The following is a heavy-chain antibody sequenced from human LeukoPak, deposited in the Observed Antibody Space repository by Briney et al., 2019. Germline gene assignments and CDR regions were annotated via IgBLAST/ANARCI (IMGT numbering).Heavy chain of an antibody. J-gene: IGHJ4*02. CDR3: ARDLYGDYSLDY. Sequence: GGSLRLSCAASGFTFSSYAMSWVRQAPGKGLEWVSSIHSSSSYIYYADSVKGRFTISRDNAKNSLYLQMNSLRAEDTAVYYCARDLYGDYSLDYWGQGTLVTVSS. D-gene: IGHD4-17*01. V-gene: IGHV3-21*01. CDR1: GFTFSSYA. CDR2: IHSSSSYI.